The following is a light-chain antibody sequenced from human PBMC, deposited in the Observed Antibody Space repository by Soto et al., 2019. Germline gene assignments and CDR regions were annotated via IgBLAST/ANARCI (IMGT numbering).Light chain of an antibody. CDR1: QGISND. CDR3: LQQSTYPLT. V-gene: IGKV1-17*01. Sequence: DIQMTQFPSSLSASVGDRVTITCRASQGISNDLGWYQQKPGKAPKRLIYAASSLQTGVPLRFSGGGSGTEFTLAISSLQTEDYATFYCLQQSTYPLTFSQGTKVEIK. CDR2: AAS. J-gene: IGKJ1*01.